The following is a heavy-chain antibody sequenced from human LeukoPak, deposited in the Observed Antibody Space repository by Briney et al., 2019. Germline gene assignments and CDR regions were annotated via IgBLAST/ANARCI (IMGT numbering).Heavy chain of an antibody. D-gene: IGHD6-13*01. CDR2: IIPIFGIA. CDR1: GGTFSSYA. Sequence: ASVKVSCKASGGTFSSYAISWVRQAPGQGLEWMGRIIPIFGIANYAQKFQGRVTITADKSTSTAYMELSSPRSEDTAVYYCARGVYTGLVDYWGQGTLVTVSS. V-gene: IGHV1-69*04. J-gene: IGHJ4*02. CDR3: ARGVYTGLVDY.